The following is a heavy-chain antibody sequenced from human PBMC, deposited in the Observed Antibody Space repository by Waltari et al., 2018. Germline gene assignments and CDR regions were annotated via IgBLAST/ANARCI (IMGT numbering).Heavy chain of an antibody. D-gene: IGHD1-7*01. J-gene: IGHJ4*02. CDR3: ARGGSKLELRH. V-gene: IGHV4-34*01. CDR2: INHSGST. Sequence: QVPLQQWGAGLLKPSETLSLTCAVYGGSFRGYYWSWIRQPPGKGLEWIGEINHSGSTNYNPHLKSRVTISVDTSKNQFSLKLSSVTAADTAGYYCARGGSKLELRHWGQGTLVTVSS. CDR1: GGSFRGYY.